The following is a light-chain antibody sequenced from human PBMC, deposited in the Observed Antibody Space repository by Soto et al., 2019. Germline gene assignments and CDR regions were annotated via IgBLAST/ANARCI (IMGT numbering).Light chain of an antibody. V-gene: IGKV3-20*01. Sequence: EIVWTQSPCTIFLSRGERDTLACRASQSVSSSYLAWYQQKPGQAPRLLIYGASSRATGIPDRFSGSGSGTDFTLTISSLEPEDFAAYYCQQYGSSPRTLGQGTKVDIK. CDR1: QSVSSSY. CDR3: QQYGSSPRT. J-gene: IGKJ1*01. CDR2: GAS.